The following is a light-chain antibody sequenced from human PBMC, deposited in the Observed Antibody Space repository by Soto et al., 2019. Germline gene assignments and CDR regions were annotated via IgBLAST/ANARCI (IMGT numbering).Light chain of an antibody. CDR1: HYISTY. J-gene: IGKJ4*01. CDR2: AAS. CDR3: QQTYSTRLT. V-gene: IGKV1-39*01. Sequence: IQLTQSPSSLSASGGGRVAISCRASHYISTYLNWYQQRPGKAPKLLIYAASSLQSGVPSRFSGSGSGTDFTLTISSLQHEDFETYYCQQTYSTRLTLGGGTKGDIK.